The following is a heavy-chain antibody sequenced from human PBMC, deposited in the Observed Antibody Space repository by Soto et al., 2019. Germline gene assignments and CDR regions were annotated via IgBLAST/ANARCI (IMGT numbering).Heavy chain of an antibody. CDR2: LTPSGGET. Sequence: GGSLRLSCVASGFTFSTYAMSWVRQAPGKGLGWVSALTPSGGETYYADSVKGRFTISRDNSMNALYLQMNSLRIEDTAVYYCARPRGYGVFDAYDIWGQGTMVTVSS. V-gene: IGHV3-23*01. J-gene: IGHJ3*02. D-gene: IGHD4-17*01. CDR3: ARPRGYGVFDAYDI. CDR1: GFTFSTYA.